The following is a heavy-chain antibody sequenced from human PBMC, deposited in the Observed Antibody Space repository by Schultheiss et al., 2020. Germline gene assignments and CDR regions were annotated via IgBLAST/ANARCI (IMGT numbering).Heavy chain of an antibody. CDR2: IKQDGSEK. J-gene: IGHJ4*02. CDR1: GFTFSSYG. V-gene: IGHV3-7*01. D-gene: IGHD6-19*01. Sequence: GESLKISCAASGFTFSSYGMHWVRQAPGKGLEWVANIKQDGSEKYYVDSVKGRFTISRDNAKNSLYLQMNSLRAEDTAVYYCASQGYSSGWYVGVDYWGQGTLVTVSS. CDR3: ASQGYSSGWYVGVDY.